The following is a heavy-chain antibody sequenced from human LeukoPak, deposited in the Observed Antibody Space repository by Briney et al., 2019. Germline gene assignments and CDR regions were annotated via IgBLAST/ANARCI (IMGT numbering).Heavy chain of an antibody. CDR1: GFTFSSYA. CDR3: ARSKYSYGHPINWFDP. J-gene: IGHJ5*02. D-gene: IGHD5-18*01. CDR2: ISYDGSNK. Sequence: GGSLRLSCAASGFTFSSYAMHWVRQAPGKGLEWVAVISYDGSNKYYADSVKGRFTISRDNSKNTLYLQMNSLRAEDTAVYYCARSKYSYGHPINWFDPWGQGTLVTVSS. V-gene: IGHV3-30-3*01.